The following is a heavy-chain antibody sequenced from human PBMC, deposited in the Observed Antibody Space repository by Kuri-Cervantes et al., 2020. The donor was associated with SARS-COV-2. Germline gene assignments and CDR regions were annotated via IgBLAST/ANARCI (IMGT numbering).Heavy chain of an antibody. J-gene: IGHJ4*02. CDR2: INPSGSGT. CDR1: GYTFSDHY. D-gene: IGHD6-13*01. V-gene: IGHV1-46*01. Sequence: ASVKVSCKAFGYTFSDHYMYWVRQAPGQGLEWMGIINPSGSGTRYPQRFQGRVSMTTDTSTSTAYMELRSLRSDDTAVYYCARGGGAAAGTGDYWGQGTLVTVSS. CDR3: ARGGGAAAGTGDY.